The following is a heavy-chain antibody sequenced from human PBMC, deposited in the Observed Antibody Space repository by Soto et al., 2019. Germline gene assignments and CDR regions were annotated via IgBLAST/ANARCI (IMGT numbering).Heavy chain of an antibody. Sequence: GESLKISCKGSGYRFTTYWIGWVRQMPWKGLEWMGNIYPGDSGTIYSPSFQGQVSISADKSMDTAYLQWSSLKASDTAMYYCARQDSGWYPFDYWGQGTQVTVSS. CDR1: GYRFTTYW. V-gene: IGHV5-51*01. J-gene: IGHJ4*02. CDR3: ARQDSGWYPFDY. D-gene: IGHD6-19*01. CDR2: IYPGDSGT.